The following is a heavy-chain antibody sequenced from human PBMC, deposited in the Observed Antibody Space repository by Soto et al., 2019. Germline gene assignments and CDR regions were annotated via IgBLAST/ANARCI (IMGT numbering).Heavy chain of an antibody. Sequence: TSETLSLTCTVSGGSITSSYWSWIRRPPGKGLEWIAYIYDTGISGYTPSTSYNPSLKSRVTMSVDTSKSQFSLKLTSVTAADTAVYYCARDGRNGDYDILTGYYIGYYYYGMDVWGQGTTVTVSS. CDR2: IYDTGISGYTPST. CDR3: ARDGRNGDYDILTGYYIGYYYYGMDV. D-gene: IGHD3-9*01. J-gene: IGHJ6*02. CDR1: GGSITSSY. V-gene: IGHV4-59*01.